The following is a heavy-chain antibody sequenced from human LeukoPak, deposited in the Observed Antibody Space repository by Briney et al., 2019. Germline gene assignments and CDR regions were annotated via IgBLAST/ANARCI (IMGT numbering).Heavy chain of an antibody. V-gene: IGHV3-66*01. Sequence: PGGSLRLSCAASGFTVSSNYMNWARQAPGKGLEWVSIIYTGGYTSYADSVKGRFTISRDNSKNTLYLQTNSLRAEDTAVYYCAKDLRSSSWYGGFDYWGQGTLVTVSS. J-gene: IGHJ4*02. CDR3: AKDLRSSSWYGGFDY. CDR2: IYTGGYT. D-gene: IGHD6-13*01. CDR1: GFTVSSNY.